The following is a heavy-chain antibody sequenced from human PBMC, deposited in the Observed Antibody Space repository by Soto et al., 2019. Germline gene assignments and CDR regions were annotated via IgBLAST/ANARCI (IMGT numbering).Heavy chain of an antibody. Sequence: ASVKVSCKASGYTFTSYAMHWVRQAPGQRLEWMGWINAGNGNTKYSQKFQGRVTITRDTSASTAYMELSSLRSEDTAVYYCARAFCSGGSCYSVENWFDPRGQGTLVTVSS. D-gene: IGHD2-15*01. CDR3: ARAFCSGGSCYSVENWFDP. J-gene: IGHJ5*02. CDR1: GYTFTSYA. V-gene: IGHV1-3*01. CDR2: INAGNGNT.